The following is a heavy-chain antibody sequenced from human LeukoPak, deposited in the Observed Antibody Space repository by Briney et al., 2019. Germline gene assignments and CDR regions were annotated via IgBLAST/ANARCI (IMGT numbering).Heavy chain of an antibody. CDR2: INFSGST. Sequence: SETLSLTCTVSGGSISSGSYYWSWIRQHPGKGLEWIGYINFSGSTDYNPSLKSRVTISVATSKNQFSLKLSSVTAADTAVYYCARDYYGGNPGYYFEYWGQGTLVTVSS. J-gene: IGHJ4*02. V-gene: IGHV4-31*03. D-gene: IGHD4-23*01. CDR1: GGSISSGSYY. CDR3: ARDYYGGNPGYYFEY.